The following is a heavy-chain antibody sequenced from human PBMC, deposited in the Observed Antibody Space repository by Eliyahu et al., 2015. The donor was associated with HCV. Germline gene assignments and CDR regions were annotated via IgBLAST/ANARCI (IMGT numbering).Heavy chain of an antibody. CDR2: IWYDGNNK. CDR1: GFTSSYFG. D-gene: IGHD3-10*01. J-gene: IGHJ1*01. CDR3: ARGGTGRQTEFLHP. V-gene: IGHV3-33*08. Sequence: QEHLVESGGGVVQPGRSLRLXCVASGFTSSYFGMHWVRQAPGKGLEWVALIWYDGNNKFYADSVRGRFTTSRDNSKNTVYLQMNSLRAEDTAIYYCARGGTGRQTEFLHPWGQGTLVTVSS.